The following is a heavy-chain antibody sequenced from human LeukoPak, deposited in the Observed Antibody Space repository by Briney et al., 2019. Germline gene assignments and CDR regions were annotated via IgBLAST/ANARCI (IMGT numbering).Heavy chain of an antibody. CDR2: MKQDGSEK. CDR3: LPYYDILTGYLPVAY. CDR1: GINFRGYW. J-gene: IGHJ4*02. Sequence: GGSLRLSCAVSGINFRGYWMAWVRQAPGKGLEWVANMKQDGSEKYYVDSVKGRFTISRDNSKNTLYLQMNSLRAEDTAVYYCLPYYDILTGYLPVAYWGQGSLVTVSS. D-gene: IGHD3-9*01. V-gene: IGHV3-7*03.